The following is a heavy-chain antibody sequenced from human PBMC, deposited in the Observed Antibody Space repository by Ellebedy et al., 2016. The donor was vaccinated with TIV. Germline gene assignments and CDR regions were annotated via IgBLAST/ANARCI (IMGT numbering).Heavy chain of an antibody. D-gene: IGHD6-19*01. V-gene: IGHV3-53*01. J-gene: IGHJ5*02. CDR2: IYNSDAT. CDR1: GFTVNYNY. Sequence: PGGSLRLSCAASGFTVNYNYLTWVRQAPGKGLEWVSTIYNSDATYYADSVRGRLTISRDDSQNTLYLQMSSLRAEDTAVYYCARVRGIVVARPDPWGQGILVTVSS. CDR3: ARVRGIVVARPDP.